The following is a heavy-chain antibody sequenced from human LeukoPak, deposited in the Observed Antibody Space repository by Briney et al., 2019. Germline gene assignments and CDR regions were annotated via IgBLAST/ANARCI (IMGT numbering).Heavy chain of an antibody. D-gene: IGHD2-15*01. CDR1: GLTFSSYA. V-gene: IGHV3-66*01. J-gene: IGHJ4*02. Sequence: GGSLRLSCAASGLTFSSYAMSWVRQAPGKGLEWVSVIYSGGSTYYADSVKGRFTISRDNSKNTLYLQMNSLRAEDTAVYYCARDRGYCSGGSCYLVYWGQGTLVTVSS. CDR3: ARDRGYCSGGSCYLVY. CDR2: IYSGGST.